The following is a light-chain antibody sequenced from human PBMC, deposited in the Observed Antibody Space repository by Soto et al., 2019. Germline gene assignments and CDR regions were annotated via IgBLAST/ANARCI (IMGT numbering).Light chain of an antibody. CDR2: YNN. V-gene: IGLV1-40*02. J-gene: IGLJ2*01. Sequence: QSVVTQPPSLSGAPGQRITISCTGTSSNLGAAFAVQWYQQLPGAAPKLLIYYNNNRPSGVPDRVSGSKSGTSACLAITGLQADDEADYYCQSYDSSLSGHVVFGGGTKLTVL. CDR1: SSNLGAAFA. CDR3: QSYDSSLSGHVV.